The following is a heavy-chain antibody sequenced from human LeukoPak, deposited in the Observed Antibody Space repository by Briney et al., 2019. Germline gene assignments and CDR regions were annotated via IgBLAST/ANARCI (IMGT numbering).Heavy chain of an antibody. V-gene: IGHV1-18*01. CDR2: ISTSNGDT. J-gene: IGHJ4*02. CDR1: GYTFTNYG. Sequence: ASVKVSCKASGYTFTNYGINWVRQAPRQGLEWMGWISTSNGDTTYTQKFQGRVITTTDASTNTAYMEVRSLRSDDTAIYYCAREGLGELTLDYWGQGTLVIVST. D-gene: IGHD3-16*01. CDR3: AREGLGELTLDY.